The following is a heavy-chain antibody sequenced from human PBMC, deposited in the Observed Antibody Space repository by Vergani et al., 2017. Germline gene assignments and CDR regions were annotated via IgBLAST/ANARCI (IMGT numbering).Heavy chain of an antibody. CDR2: IYPAVSDT. V-gene: IGHV5-51*01. J-gene: IGHJ4*02. Sequence: EVELVQSGPEMRKPGESLKISCKGSEYGFGNYWIGWVRQMPGKGLEWMGIIYPAVSDTRYSPSFQGQVTISADKSISTAFLQWDSLKASDTALYYCARHTTYTDSWGQGTLVTVSS. D-gene: IGHD1-1*01. CDR1: EYGFGNYW. CDR3: ARHTTYTDS.